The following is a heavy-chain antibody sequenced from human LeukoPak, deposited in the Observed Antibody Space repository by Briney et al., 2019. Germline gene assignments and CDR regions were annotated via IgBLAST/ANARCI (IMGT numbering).Heavy chain of an antibody. D-gene: IGHD2/OR15-2a*01. CDR3: ARPATDTLSDFYFFYMDV. CDR1: GGTFSSYA. J-gene: IGHJ6*03. CDR2: IIPIFGTP. Sequence: ASVKVSCKASGGTFSSYAISWVRQAPGQGLEWMGGIIPIFGTPNYAQKFQGRVTITADESTTTAYMDLSNLRSKDTAVYYCARPATDTLSDFYFFYMDVWGKGTTVTVSS. V-gene: IGHV1-69*13.